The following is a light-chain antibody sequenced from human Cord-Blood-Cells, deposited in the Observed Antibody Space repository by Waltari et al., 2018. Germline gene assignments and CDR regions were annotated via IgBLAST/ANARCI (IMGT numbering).Light chain of an antibody. CDR2: EGS. Sequence: QSALTQPASASGSPGQPITISCTGTSSDVGSYNLVSWYPQHPGKAPQLMIYEGSKRPAGVSKRFSGAKCGNTASLTIAGLQAEDEAGYYCCSYAGSSTFEVFGGGTKLTVL. CDR1: SSDVGSYNL. V-gene: IGLV2-23*03. CDR3: CSYAGSSTFEV. J-gene: IGLJ2*01.